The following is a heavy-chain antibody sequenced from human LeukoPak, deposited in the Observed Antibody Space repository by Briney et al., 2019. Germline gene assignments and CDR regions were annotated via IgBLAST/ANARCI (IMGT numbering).Heavy chain of an antibody. CDR1: GFTFNNYW. CDR3: ASPGIAVPRGFLGLVAY. J-gene: IGHJ4*02. CDR2: IKQDGSET. V-gene: IGHV3-7*01. Sequence: GGSLRLSCAASGFTFNNYWMSWVRQAPGKGLEWVANIKQDGSETYYLDSVKGRFTISRDNAKNSLYLQMNSLRAEDTAVYYCASPGIAVPRGFLGLVAYWGQGTLVTVSS. D-gene: IGHD6-19*01.